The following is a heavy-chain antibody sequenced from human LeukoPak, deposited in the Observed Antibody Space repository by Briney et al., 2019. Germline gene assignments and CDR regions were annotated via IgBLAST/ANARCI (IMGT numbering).Heavy chain of an antibody. CDR3: ARLHQGAFDI. CDR2: MYYSGST. V-gene: IGHV4-39*01. D-gene: IGHD2-2*01. J-gene: IGHJ3*02. CDR1: GGSISSSTYY. Sequence: SETLSLTCTVSGGSISSSTYYWGWIRQPPGKGLEWIGTMYYSGSTYYNPSLKSRVTISVDTSKNQFSLKLSSVTAAVTAVYYCARLHQGAFDIWGQGTMVSVSS.